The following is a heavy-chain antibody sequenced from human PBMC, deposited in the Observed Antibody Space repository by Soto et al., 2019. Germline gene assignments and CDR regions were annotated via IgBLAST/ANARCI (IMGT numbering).Heavy chain of an antibody. D-gene: IGHD5-18*01. Sequence: SGGSLRLSCAASEFSFRSYWMTWVRQAPGKGLEWVALINEDGSQKYYVGSVKGRFIISRDNAKDSVYMQMDSLRAGDTAVYFCARVGRYGWDFDHWGXGTLVTVSS. CDR1: EFSFRSYW. V-gene: IGHV3-7*01. J-gene: IGHJ4*02. CDR2: INEDGSQK. CDR3: ARVGRYGWDFDH.